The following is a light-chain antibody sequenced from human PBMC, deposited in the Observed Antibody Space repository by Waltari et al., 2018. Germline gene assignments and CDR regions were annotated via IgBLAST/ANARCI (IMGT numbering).Light chain of an antibody. Sequence: AIRLTQSPTSFSASTGDSVTITCRASQNISNYLAWYQQKPGKAPNLLIYSTSTLQSGVPSRFSGSGSGTDFTLTIGCLQSEDFATYFCQQYYTYPLTFGPGTKVDFK. CDR1: QNISNY. J-gene: IGKJ3*01. CDR3: QQYYTYPLT. V-gene: IGKV1-8*01. CDR2: STS.